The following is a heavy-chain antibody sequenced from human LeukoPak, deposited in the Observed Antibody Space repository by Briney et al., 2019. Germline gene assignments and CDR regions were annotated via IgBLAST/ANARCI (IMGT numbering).Heavy chain of an antibody. CDR3: GRWYASGTYDY. CDR1: GFTFSNAW. D-gene: IGHD3-10*01. J-gene: IGHJ4*02. V-gene: IGHV3-15*01. CDR2: IKSRTDGGTT. Sequence: GGSLRLSCAASGFTFSNAWMSWVRQAPGKGLEWVGRIKSRTDGGTTDFAAPLKGRFTISRDDSKATLYLQMDSLKTEDTAVYYCGRWYASGTYDYWGQGTLVTVSS.